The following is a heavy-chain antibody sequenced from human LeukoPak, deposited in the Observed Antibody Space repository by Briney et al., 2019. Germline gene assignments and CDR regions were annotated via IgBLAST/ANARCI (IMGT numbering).Heavy chain of an antibody. CDR1: GGSFSGYY. Sequence: PSETLSLTCAVYGGSFSGYYWSWIRQPPGKGLEWIGEINHSGSTNYSPSLKSRVTISVDTSKNQFSLKLSSVTAADTAVYYCARVPTTYYYDSSGYSYGMDVWGQGTTVTVSS. D-gene: IGHD3-22*01. CDR3: ARVPTTYYYDSSGYSYGMDV. V-gene: IGHV4-34*01. J-gene: IGHJ6*02. CDR2: INHSGST.